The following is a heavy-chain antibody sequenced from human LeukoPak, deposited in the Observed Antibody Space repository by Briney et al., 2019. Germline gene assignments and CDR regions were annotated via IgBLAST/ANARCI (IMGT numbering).Heavy chain of an antibody. CDR2: ISADGGRT. V-gene: IGHV3-23*01. D-gene: IGHD3-16*01. CDR1: GFTFSSYT. CDR3: APIGGWGTYPLDY. J-gene: IGHJ4*02. Sequence: GGSLRLSCAASGFTFSSYTMSWVRQAPGKGLKWVSGISADGGRTTYADSVKGRFTISRDNSKNTLYLQMNSLRVDDTAVYYCAPIGGWGTYPLDYWGQGPLVTVSS.